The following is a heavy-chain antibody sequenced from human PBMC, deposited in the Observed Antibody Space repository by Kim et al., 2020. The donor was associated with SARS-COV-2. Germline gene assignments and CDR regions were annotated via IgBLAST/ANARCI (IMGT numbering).Heavy chain of an antibody. Sequence: MFYNGRTNYNPSLKSRVTISMDTSKNQSSLKLSSVTATDTAVYYCAAIFEYWGQGTLVPVSS. V-gene: IGHV4-39*01. CDR2: MFYNGRT. J-gene: IGHJ4*02. CDR3: AAIFEY.